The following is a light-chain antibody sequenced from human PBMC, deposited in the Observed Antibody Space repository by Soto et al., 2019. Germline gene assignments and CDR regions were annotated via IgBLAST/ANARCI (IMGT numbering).Light chain of an antibody. J-gene: IGKJ2*01. CDR1: QSVSSDY. CDR2: GAS. V-gene: IGKV3-20*01. Sequence: EIVLTQSPGTLSLSPGERATLSCRASQSVSSDYVAWYQQKPGQAPRLLLFGASNRAPGIPDRFSGSGSGTDFTLTISRLEPEDFEVYSCQQYGSSPYTFGQGTKLEI. CDR3: QQYGSSPYT.